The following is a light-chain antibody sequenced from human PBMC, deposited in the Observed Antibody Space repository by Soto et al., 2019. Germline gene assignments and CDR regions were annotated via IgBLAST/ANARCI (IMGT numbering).Light chain of an antibody. Sequence: SYELTQPPSVSVSPGQTASITCSGDNLGDKYACWYQQKPGQSPVLVIYQDSKRPSGIPERFSGSNSGNTATLTISGTQAMDEADYYCQARDNNTVVFGGGTKLTVL. CDR2: QDS. CDR3: QARDNNTVV. CDR1: NLGDKY. V-gene: IGLV3-1*01. J-gene: IGLJ2*01.